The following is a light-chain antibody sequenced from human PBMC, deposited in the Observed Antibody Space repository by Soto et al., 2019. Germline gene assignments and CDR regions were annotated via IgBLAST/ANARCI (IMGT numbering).Light chain of an antibody. Sequence: QSVLTQPASVSGSPGQSITISCTGTSSDVGGYNYVSWYQQHPGKAPKLMIYDVSNRPSGVSNRFSGSKSGNTASLTISGLQAEDEADYYCSSYTYVFGTGT. CDR2: DVS. V-gene: IGLV2-14*01. CDR1: SSDVGGYNY. J-gene: IGLJ1*01. CDR3: SSYTYV.